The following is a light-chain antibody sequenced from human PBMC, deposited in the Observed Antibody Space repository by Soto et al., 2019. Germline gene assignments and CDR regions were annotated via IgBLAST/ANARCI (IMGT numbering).Light chain of an antibody. CDR3: QKYYSAPLA. V-gene: IGKV4-1*01. CDR1: QRVFYSSSNKNY. CDR2: WES. J-gene: IGKJ3*01. Sequence: DIVLTQSPDSLAVALGERATIDCTSIQRVFYSSSNKNYLAWYQQKTGQPPKMLISWESTRESGVPYRLSVSGSGTDLNLTISRLQAEDVAVYYCQKYYSAPLAFGPGTKVDIK.